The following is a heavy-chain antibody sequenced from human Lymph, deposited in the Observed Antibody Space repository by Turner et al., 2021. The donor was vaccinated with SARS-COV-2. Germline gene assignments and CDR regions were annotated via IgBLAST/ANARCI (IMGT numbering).Heavy chain of an antibody. CDR3: ARDVGAALDY. CDR1: GFTFSSYA. Sequence: QVQLVESGGGVVQPGRSLRLSCAASGFTFSSYAMHWVRQAPGKGLEWLALISYDGSNKYYADSVKGRFTISRDNSKNTLYLQMNSLRAEDTAVYYCARDVGAALDYWGQGTLVTVSS. D-gene: IGHD6-25*01. J-gene: IGHJ4*02. CDR2: ISYDGSNK. V-gene: IGHV3-30-3*01.